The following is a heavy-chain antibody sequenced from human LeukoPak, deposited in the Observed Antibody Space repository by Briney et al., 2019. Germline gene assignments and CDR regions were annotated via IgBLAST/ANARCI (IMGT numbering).Heavy chain of an antibody. CDR3: ARGRPVCSSTSCPRWWFDP. Sequence: PGGSLRLSCAASGFTFSTYTMNWVRQAPGKGLEWVSSISYSSYYIYYADSVKGRFSISRDNPKNSLYLQMNSLRAEDTAVYYCARGRPVCSSTSCPRWWFDPWGQGTLVTVSS. CDR2: ISYSSYYI. V-gene: IGHV3-21*01. CDR1: GFTFSTYT. J-gene: IGHJ5*02. D-gene: IGHD2-2*01.